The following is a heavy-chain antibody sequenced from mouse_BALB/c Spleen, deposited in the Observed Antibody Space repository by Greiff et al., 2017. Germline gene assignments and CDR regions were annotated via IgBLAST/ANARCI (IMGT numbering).Heavy chain of an antibody. CDR1: GFTFSSYA. Sequence: EVHLVESGGGLVKPGGSLKLSCAASGFTFSSYAMSWVRQTPEKRLEWVATISSGGSYTYYPDSVKGRFTISRDNAKNTLYLQMSSLRSEDTAMYYCARQEGNFYFDYWGQGTTLTVSS. J-gene: IGHJ2*01. D-gene: IGHD2-1*01. CDR3: ARQEGNFYFDY. CDR2: ISSGGSYT. V-gene: IGHV5-9-3*01.